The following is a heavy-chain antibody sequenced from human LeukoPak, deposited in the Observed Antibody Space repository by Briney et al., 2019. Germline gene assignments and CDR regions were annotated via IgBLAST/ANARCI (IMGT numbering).Heavy chain of an antibody. CDR3: ARGLSGWYGMDV. J-gene: IGHJ6*02. D-gene: IGHD6-19*01. V-gene: IGHV3-74*01. Sequence: PGRSLRLSCAASGFTFSSYGMHWVRQAPGKGLVWVSRINSDGSTTNYADSVKGRFTISRDNAKNTLYLQMNSLRAEDTAVYYCARGLSGWYGMDVWGQGTTVTVTS. CDR1: GFTFSSYG. CDR2: INSDGSTT.